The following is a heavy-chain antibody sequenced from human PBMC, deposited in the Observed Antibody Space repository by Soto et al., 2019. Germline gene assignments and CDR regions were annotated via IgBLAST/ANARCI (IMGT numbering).Heavy chain of an antibody. CDR2: IYHSGST. J-gene: IGHJ5*02. Sequence: PSETLSLTCAVSGGSISSGGYSWSWIRQPPGKGLEWIGYIYHSGSTYYNPSLKSRVTISVDRSKNQFSLKLSSVTAADTAVYYCATTSEQQLVGFDPWGQGTLVTVSS. D-gene: IGHD6-13*01. V-gene: IGHV4-30-2*01. CDR1: GGSISSGGYS. CDR3: ATTSEQQLVGFDP.